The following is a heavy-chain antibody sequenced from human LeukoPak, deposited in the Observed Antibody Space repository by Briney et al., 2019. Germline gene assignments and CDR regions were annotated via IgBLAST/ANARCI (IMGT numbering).Heavy chain of an antibody. D-gene: IGHD3-16*01. CDR2: IRYDGSNK. J-gene: IGHJ3*02. V-gene: IGHV3-30*02. CDR1: GFTFSSYG. Sequence: GGPLRLSCPASGFTFSSYGMHWVRQAPGKGLEWVAFIRYDGSNKYYADSVKGRFTISRDNAKNSLHLQMNSLRVEDTAVYYCARDSRAVGDAFDIWGQGTMVTVSS. CDR3: ARDSRAVGDAFDI.